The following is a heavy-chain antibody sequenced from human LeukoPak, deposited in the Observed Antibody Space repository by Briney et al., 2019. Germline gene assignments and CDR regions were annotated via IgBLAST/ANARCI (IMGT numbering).Heavy chain of an antibody. D-gene: IGHD3-10*01. CDR3: GRVRTMVRGVMYY. Sequence: ASVNLSCKASGYTFTSYGISWVRQAPGQGLEWMGWISAYDGNTNYAHNLKGRLTMTTDTSTNTAYMELRSMRYDDAGVYYCGRVRTMVRGVMYYWGQGTVVSVSS. J-gene: IGHJ4*02. V-gene: IGHV1-18*01. CDR1: GYTFTSYG. CDR2: ISAYDGNT.